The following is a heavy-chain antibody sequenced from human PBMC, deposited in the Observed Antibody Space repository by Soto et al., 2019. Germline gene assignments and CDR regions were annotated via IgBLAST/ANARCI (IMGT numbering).Heavy chain of an antibody. J-gene: IGHJ4*02. CDR2: ISGSGGST. CDR1: GFTFSSYA. Sequence: GESLKISCAASGFTFSSYAMSWVRQAPGKGLEWVSAISGSGGSTYYADSVKGRFTISRDNSKNTLYLQMNSLRAEDTAVYYCAPQGTAMVSVYWGQGTLVTVSS. V-gene: IGHV3-23*01. CDR3: APQGTAMVSVY. D-gene: IGHD5-18*01.